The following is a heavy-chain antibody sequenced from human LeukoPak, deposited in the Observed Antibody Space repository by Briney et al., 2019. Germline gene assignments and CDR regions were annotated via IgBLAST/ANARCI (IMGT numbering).Heavy chain of an antibody. Sequence: GGSLRLSCAASGFTFSSYAMSWARQAPARGLEWVANIRQDGNEIHYLDSVKGRFTISRDNAKNSAYLQMNSLRAEDSAIYYCVRVVSGGSQAYWGRGTLVTVSS. V-gene: IGHV3-7*01. D-gene: IGHD2-8*02. CDR3: VRVVSGGSQAY. CDR1: GFTFSSYA. CDR2: IRQDGNEI. J-gene: IGHJ4*01.